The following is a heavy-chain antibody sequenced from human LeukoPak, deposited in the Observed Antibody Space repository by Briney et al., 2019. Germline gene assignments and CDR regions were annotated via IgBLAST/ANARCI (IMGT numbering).Heavy chain of an antibody. Sequence: ASVKVSCKASGYTFTDYYMHWVRQAPGQGLEWMGWINPNSGGTNYAQKFQGGVTVTRDTSTSTVYMELSRLRSEDTAMYYCAREGEIGYDLSDYWGQGTLVTVSS. CDR3: AREGEIGYDLSDY. CDR2: INPNSGGT. V-gene: IGHV1-2*02. CDR1: GYTFTDYY. D-gene: IGHD5-12*01. J-gene: IGHJ4*02.